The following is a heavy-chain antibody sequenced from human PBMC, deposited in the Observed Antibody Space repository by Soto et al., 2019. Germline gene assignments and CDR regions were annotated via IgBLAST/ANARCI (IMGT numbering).Heavy chain of an antibody. Sequence: EPSVKVSCKASGYTFTSYGINWVRQAPGQGLEWMGWISTYNGNTNYAQKLQGRVTMTTDTSTSTAYLELRSLRSDDTAVYYCARERVGQLLPALIDYWGQGTLVTV. J-gene: IGHJ4*02. D-gene: IGHD2-2*01. CDR1: GYTFTSYG. V-gene: IGHV1-18*01. CDR2: ISTYNGNT. CDR3: ARERVGQLLPALIDY.